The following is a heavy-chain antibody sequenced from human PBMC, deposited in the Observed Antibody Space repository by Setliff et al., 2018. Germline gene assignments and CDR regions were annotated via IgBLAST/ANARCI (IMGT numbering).Heavy chain of an antibody. J-gene: IGHJ3*02. CDR3: AREGEPPYDSSGLDAFDI. CDR2: IYYSGST. CDR1: GGSISSYY. V-gene: IGHV4-59*01. D-gene: IGHD3-22*01. Sequence: PSETLSLTCTASGGSISSYYWSWIRQPPGKGLEWIGYIYYSGSTNYNPSLKSRVTISVDTSKNQFSLKLSSVTAADTAVYYCAREGEPPYDSSGLDAFDIWGQGTMVTVSS.